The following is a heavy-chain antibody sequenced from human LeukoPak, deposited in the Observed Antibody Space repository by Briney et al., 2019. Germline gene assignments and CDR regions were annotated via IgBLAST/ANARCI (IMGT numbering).Heavy chain of an antibody. CDR1: EFTFSSCA. CDR2: ISGSSGST. J-gene: IGHJ4*02. CDR3: AKPRLEGYYFDY. V-gene: IGHV3-23*01. D-gene: IGHD1-1*01. Sequence: GGSLRLSCAASEFTFSSCAMSWVRQAPGKGLEWVSAISGSSGSTYYADSVKGRFTISRDNSKNTLYLQMNSLRAEDTAVYYCAKPRLEGYYFDYWGQGTLVTVSS.